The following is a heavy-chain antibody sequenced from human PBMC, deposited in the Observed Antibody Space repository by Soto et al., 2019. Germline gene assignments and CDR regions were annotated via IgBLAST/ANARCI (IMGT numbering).Heavy chain of an antibody. CDR1: GGTFSSYA. CDR3: ASHPNYYYDSSGYLP. V-gene: IGHV1-69*13. CDR2: IIPIFGTA. Sequence: GASVKVSCKASGGTFSSYAISWVRQAPGQGLEWMGGIIPIFGTANYAQKFQGRVTITADESTSTAYMELSSLRSEDTAVYYCASHPNYYYDSSGYLPWGQGTLVTVSS. D-gene: IGHD3-22*01. J-gene: IGHJ4*02.